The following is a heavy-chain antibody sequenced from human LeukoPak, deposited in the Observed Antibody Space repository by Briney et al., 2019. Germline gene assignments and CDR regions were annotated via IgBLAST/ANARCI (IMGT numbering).Heavy chain of an antibody. J-gene: IGHJ4*02. CDR1: GGSISSTNW. CDR2: VHLSGRT. Sequence: SETLSLTCTVSGGSISSTNWWTWVRQPPGEGLEWIGEVHLSGRTNYNPSLESRVTMSVDMSENHISLKLTSVTAADTAVYFCAREGGPYRPLDYSGQGTLVTVSS. CDR3: AREGGPYRPLDY. V-gene: IGHV4-4*02.